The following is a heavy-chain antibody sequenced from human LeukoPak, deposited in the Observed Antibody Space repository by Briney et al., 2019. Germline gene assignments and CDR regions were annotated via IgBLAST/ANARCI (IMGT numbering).Heavy chain of an antibody. CDR1: GYTFTIYA. CDR3: ARVHRYYDFWSGYYTSVGDNYFDY. Sequence: ASVKVSCTASGYTFTIYAMNWVRQAPGQGLEWMGWINTNTGNPTYAQGFTGRFVFSLDTSVSTAYLQISSLKAEDTAVYYCARVHRYYDFWSGYYTSVGDNYFDYWGQGTLVTVSS. V-gene: IGHV7-4-1*02. CDR2: INTNTGNP. D-gene: IGHD3-3*01. J-gene: IGHJ4*02.